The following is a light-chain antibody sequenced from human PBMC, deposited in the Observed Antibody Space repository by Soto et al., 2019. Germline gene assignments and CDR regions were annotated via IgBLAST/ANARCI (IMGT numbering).Light chain of an antibody. J-gene: IGKJ4*01. CDR2: GAS. CDR3: QQYSNWPLT. Sequence: EIVMTQSPATLSVSPGESATLSCRASQSVNSNLAWYQQKPGQAPRLLIYGASTRATGIPARFSGSGSGTEFTLSISSLQSEDFAVYYCQQYSNWPLTFGGGAMVE. V-gene: IGKV3-15*01. CDR1: QSVNSN.